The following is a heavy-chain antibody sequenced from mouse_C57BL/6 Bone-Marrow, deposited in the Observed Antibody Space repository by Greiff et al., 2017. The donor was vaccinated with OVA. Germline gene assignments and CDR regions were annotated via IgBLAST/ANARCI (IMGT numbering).Heavy chain of an antibody. J-gene: IGHJ4*01. D-gene: IGHD1-1*02. CDR3: ARDDLIYGGMDD. CDR1: GYTFTSYW. V-gene: IGHV1-55*01. CDR2: IYPGSGST. Sequence: VQLQQPGAELVKPGASVKMSCKASGYTFTSYWITWVKQRPGQGLEWIGDIYPGSGSTNYNEKFKSKATLTVDTSSSTAYMQLSSLTSEDSAVYYCARDDLIYGGMDDWGKGTSVTVSS.